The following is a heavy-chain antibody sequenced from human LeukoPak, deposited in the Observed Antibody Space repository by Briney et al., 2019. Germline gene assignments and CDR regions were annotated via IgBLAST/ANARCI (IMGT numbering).Heavy chain of an antibody. J-gene: IGHJ3*02. D-gene: IGHD6-19*01. CDR2: IYPGDSDT. Sequence: GEPLKISCAGSGYRFISYWIGWVRQMPGKGLEWMGIIYPGDSDTRYSPSFQGQVTISADKSISTAYLQWSSLKASDTAMYYCATGYGSGRGAFDIWGQGTMVTVSS. V-gene: IGHV5-51*01. CDR3: ATGYGSGRGAFDI. CDR1: GYRFISYW.